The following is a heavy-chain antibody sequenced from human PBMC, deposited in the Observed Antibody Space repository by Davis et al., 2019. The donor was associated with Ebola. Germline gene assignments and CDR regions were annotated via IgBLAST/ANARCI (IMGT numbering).Heavy chain of an antibody. Sequence: MPSETLSLTCIVSGGSISSSYWSWIRQPPGKGLEWIGYIYYSESSNYNPSLKSRVTISVDTSKNHFSLKLSSVTAADTAVYYCARDSRWLVPGTYYYYGMDVWGQGTTVTVSS. CDR2: IYYSESS. D-gene: IGHD6-19*01. J-gene: IGHJ6*02. CDR1: GGSISSSY. CDR3: ARDSRWLVPGTYYYYGMDV. V-gene: IGHV4-59*01.